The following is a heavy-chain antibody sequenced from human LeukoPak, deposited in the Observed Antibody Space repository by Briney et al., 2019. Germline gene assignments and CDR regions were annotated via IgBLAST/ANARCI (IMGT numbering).Heavy chain of an antibody. J-gene: IGHJ6*02. V-gene: IGHV3-74*01. CDR3: ARGRYYGMDV. Sequence: GGSLRLSCAASGLTFSSYWMHWVRQAPGKGLVWVSRVNSDGSSTTYADSVKGRFTISRDNAKNTLYLQMNSLRAEDTAVYYCARGRYYGMDVWGQGTTVTVSS. CDR2: VNSDGSST. CDR1: GLTFSSYW.